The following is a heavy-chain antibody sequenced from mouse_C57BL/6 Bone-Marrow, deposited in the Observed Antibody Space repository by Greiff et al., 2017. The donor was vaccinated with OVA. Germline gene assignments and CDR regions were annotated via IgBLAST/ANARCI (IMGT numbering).Heavy chain of an antibody. Sequence: EVQLVESGGDLVKPGGSLKLSCAASGFTFSSYGMSWVRQTPDKRLEWVATISSGGSYTYYPDSVKGRFTISRDNAKNTLYLQMSSLKSEDTAMYYSARHDYGSIYNFDYCGQGTTLTVSS. CDR3: ARHDYGSIYNFDY. D-gene: IGHD1-1*01. CDR1: GFTFSSYG. J-gene: IGHJ2*01. V-gene: IGHV5-6*01. CDR2: ISSGGSYT.